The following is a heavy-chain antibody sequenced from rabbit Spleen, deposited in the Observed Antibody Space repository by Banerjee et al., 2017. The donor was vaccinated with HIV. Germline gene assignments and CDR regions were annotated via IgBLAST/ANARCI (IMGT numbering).Heavy chain of an antibody. CDR1: GFDFNSYG. J-gene: IGHJ2*01. Sequence: QEQLVESGGGLVQPGGSLKLSCKASGFDFNSYGVSWVRQVPGKGLEWIGYIDPVFGITYYANWVNGRFSISRENAQNTVFLQMTSLTAADTATYFCARNYVNAFDPWGQGTLVTVS. V-gene: IGHV1S47*01. CDR3: ARNYVNAFDP. CDR2: IDPVFGIT. D-gene: IGHD1-1*01.